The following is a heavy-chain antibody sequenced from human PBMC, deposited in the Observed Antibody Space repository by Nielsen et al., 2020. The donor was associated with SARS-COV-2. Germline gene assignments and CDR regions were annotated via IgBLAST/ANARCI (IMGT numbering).Heavy chain of an antibody. V-gene: IGHV1-3*01. Sequence: ASVKASCKTSGYTFTSFAIHWVRQAPGQSLEWMGWINAGNGNTKYSQKFQGRVTMTRDTSANTAYMELSSLSSEDTAVYYCARITPSSGWDYWGQGTLVTVSS. CDR3: ARITPSSGWDY. CDR1: GYTFTSFA. D-gene: IGHD6-19*01. CDR2: INAGNGNT. J-gene: IGHJ4*02.